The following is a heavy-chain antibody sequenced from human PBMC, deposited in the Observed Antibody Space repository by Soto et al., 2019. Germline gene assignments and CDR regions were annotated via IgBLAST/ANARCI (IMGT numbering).Heavy chain of an antibody. CDR1: GDSITSDKW. D-gene: IGHD2-8*01. J-gene: IGHJ5*01. CDR2: IYHSGSS. Sequence: SETLSLTCAVSGDSITSDKWWSWIRQPPGKGLQWIGEIYHSGSSKYNPSLKSRVIISVDKSKNQFSLKVSSVTAADTAVYYCARLIGNSWLDSWGQGTLVTVSS. CDR3: ARLIGNSWLDS. V-gene: IGHV4-4*02.